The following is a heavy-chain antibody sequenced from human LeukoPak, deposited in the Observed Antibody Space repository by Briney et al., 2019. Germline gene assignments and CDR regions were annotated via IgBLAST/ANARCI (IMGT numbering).Heavy chain of an antibody. CDR1: GYTLTELS. CDR3: ATDIESSGYYLFDY. D-gene: IGHD3-22*01. CDR2: FDPEDGET. J-gene: IGHJ4*02. Sequence: GASVKVSCKVSGYTLTELSMHWVRQAPGKGLDWMGGFDPEDGETIYAQKFQGRVTMTEDTSTDTAYMELSSLRSEDTAVYYCATDIESSGYYLFDYWGQGTLVTVSS. V-gene: IGHV1-24*01.